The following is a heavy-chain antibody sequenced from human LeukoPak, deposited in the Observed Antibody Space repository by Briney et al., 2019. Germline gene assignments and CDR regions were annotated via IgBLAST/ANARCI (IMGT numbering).Heavy chain of an antibody. CDR1: GGSISSYY. V-gene: IGHV4-4*09. CDR3: ARENPYYYDSSGPIDY. D-gene: IGHD3-22*01. Sequence: PSETLSLTCTVSGGSISSYYWSWIRQPPGKGLEWIASIYTSGSTNYNPSLKSRVTISVDTSKNQFSLKLSSVTAADTAVYYCARENPYYYDSSGPIDYWGQGTLVTVSS. CDR2: IYTSGST. J-gene: IGHJ4*02.